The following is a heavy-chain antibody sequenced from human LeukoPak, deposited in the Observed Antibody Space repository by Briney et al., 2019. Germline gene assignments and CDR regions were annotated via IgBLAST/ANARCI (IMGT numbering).Heavy chain of an antibody. D-gene: IGHD3-3*01. CDR1: GFTFSSYA. Sequence: PGGSLRLSCAASGFTFSSYAMSWVRQAPGKGLEWVSAISGSGGSTYYADSVKGRFTISRDNSKNTLYLQMNSLRAEDTAVYYRAKYSRITIFGVVIDRPYYFDYWGQGTLVTVSS. V-gene: IGHV3-23*01. CDR3: AKYSRITIFGVVIDRPYYFDY. J-gene: IGHJ4*02. CDR2: ISGSGGST.